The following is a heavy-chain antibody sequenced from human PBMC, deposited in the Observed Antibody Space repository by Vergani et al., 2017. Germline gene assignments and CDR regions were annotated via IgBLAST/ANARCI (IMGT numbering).Heavy chain of an antibody. Sequence: QVQLQQWGAGLLKPSETLSLTCAVYGGSFSGYYWSWIRQPPGKGLEWIGEINHSGSTNYNPSLKSRVTISVDTSKNQFSLKLSSVTAADTAVYYCARHSISGYHDAFDIWGQGTMVTVSS. CDR3: ARHSISGYHDAFDI. J-gene: IGHJ3*02. CDR1: GGSFSGYY. CDR2: INHSGST. V-gene: IGHV4-34*01. D-gene: IGHD3-22*01.